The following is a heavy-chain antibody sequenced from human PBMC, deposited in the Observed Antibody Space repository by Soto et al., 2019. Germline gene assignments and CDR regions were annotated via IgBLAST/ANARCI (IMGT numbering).Heavy chain of an antibody. CDR1: GASISSGAYY. D-gene: IGHD4-17*01. CDR2: IHYTGST. V-gene: IGHV4-31*03. CDR3: ARSAGDYSYFMDV. J-gene: IGHJ6*03. Sequence: SETLSLTCTVSGASISSGAYYWSWIRQHPGKGLEWIGYIHYTGSTYYNPSLKSRLSLSRDTSQNQFSLRLSSLTAADTAVYYCARSAGDYSYFMDVWGKGTAVTVSS.